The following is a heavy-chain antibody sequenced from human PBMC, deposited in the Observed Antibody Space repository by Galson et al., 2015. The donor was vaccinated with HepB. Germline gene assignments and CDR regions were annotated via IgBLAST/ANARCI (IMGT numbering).Heavy chain of an antibody. CDR3: ARGALTHYYDSSGYYSPPSDYGMDV. J-gene: IGHJ6*02. V-gene: IGHV1-69*13. CDR2: IIPIFGTA. Sequence: SVKVSCKASGGTFSSYAISWVRQAPGQGLEWMGGIIPIFGTANYAQKFQGRVTITADESTSTAYMELSSLRSEDTAVYYCARGALTHYYDSSGYYSPPSDYGMDVWGQGTTVTVSS. CDR1: GGTFSSYA. D-gene: IGHD3-22*01.